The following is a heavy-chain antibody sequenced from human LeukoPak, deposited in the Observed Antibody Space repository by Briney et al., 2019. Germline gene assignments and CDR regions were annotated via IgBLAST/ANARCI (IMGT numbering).Heavy chain of an antibody. CDR3: ARGHYSSGWYLDY. V-gene: IGHV4-59*01. CDR2: VYDSGST. CDR1: GDSISGFY. Sequence: SETLSLTCTVSGDSISGFYWNWIRQPPGKGLEWIGHVYDSGSTTYNPSAKSRVIISQDTSKNEFSLKLKSVTAADTAVYYCARGHYSSGWYLDYWGQGALVSVSS. J-gene: IGHJ4*02. D-gene: IGHD6-19*01.